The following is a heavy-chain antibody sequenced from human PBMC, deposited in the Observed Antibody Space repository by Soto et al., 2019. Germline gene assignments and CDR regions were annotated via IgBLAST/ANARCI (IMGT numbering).Heavy chain of an antibody. V-gene: IGHV3-74*01. J-gene: IGHJ4*02. CDR1: GFTFSSYW. D-gene: IGHD3-22*01. CDR3: AKARARYYDSSGYYHFDY. Sequence: PGGSLRLSCAASGFTFSSYWMHWVRQAPGKGLVWVSRIKSDGSGTSYADSVKGRLTISRDNSKNTLYLQMNSLRAEDTAVYYCAKARARYYDSSGYYHFDYWGQGTLVTVSS. CDR2: IKSDGSGT.